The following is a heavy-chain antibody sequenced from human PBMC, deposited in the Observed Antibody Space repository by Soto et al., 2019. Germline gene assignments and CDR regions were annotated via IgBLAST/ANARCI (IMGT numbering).Heavy chain of an antibody. J-gene: IGHJ4*02. V-gene: IGHV4-59*11. CDR1: GAAIDSHY. CDR3: ARSFILPVECFDS. CDR2: VFYSGST. D-gene: IGHD1-1*01. Sequence: SETLSLTCTVSGAAIDSHYCSWIRQPPGKGLEWIGQVFYSGSTNYNPSLKSRVTISINTSTKQFSLKLTSVSAADTAVYYCARSFILPVECFDSWGQGNLATVSS.